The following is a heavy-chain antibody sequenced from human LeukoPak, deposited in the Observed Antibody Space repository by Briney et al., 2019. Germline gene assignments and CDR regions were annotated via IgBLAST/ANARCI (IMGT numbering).Heavy chain of an antibody. CDR3: AKDGEWGVLRGYLDY. J-gene: IGHJ4*02. CDR1: GFTFSSYG. CDR2: ISYDGTNK. D-gene: IGHD1-26*01. Sequence: GRSLGLSCAASGFTFSSYGMNWVRQAPGKGLEWVALISYDGTNKYYADSVKGRFTISRDNSKNTLYLQMNSLRAADTAVYYCAKDGEWGVLRGYLDYWGQGTLVSVSS. V-gene: IGHV3-30*18.